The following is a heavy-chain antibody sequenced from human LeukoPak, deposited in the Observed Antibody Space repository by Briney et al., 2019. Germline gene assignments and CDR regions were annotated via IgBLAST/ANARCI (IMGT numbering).Heavy chain of an antibody. V-gene: IGHV4-30-2*01. Sequence: SETLSLTCAVSGGSITTGAYAWSWIRQPPGKGLEWIGYIYRSGSTSYNPSLKSRLSITIDKSKNQFSLNLRSVTVADTAFYYCARGGGFYGSGTTHFDYWGRGTLATVSS. CDR2: IYRSGST. D-gene: IGHD3-10*01. CDR3: ARGGGFYGSGTTHFDY. J-gene: IGHJ4*02. CDR1: GGSITTGAYA.